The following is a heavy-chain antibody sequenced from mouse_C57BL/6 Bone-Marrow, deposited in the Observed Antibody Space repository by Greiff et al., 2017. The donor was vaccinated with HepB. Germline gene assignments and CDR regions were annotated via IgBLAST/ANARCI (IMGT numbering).Heavy chain of an antibody. CDR2: IYPGSGNT. Sequence: VHLVESGAELVRPGASVKLSCKASGYTFTDYYINWVKQRPGQGLEWIARIYPGSGNTYYNEKFKGKATLTAEKSSSTAYMQLSSLTSEDSAVYFCARGGLRLLFAYWGQGTLVTVSA. CDR1: GYTFTDYY. D-gene: IGHD2-4*01. J-gene: IGHJ3*01. V-gene: IGHV1-76*01. CDR3: ARGGLRLLFAY.